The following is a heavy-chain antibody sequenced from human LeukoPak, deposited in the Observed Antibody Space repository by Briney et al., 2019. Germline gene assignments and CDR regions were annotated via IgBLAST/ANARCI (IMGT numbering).Heavy chain of an antibody. V-gene: IGHV1-2*02. CDR3: ARDHAAVAGRANWFDP. CDR2: INPNSGGT. J-gene: IGHJ5*02. CDR1: GYTFTGYY. D-gene: IGHD6-19*01. Sequence: ASVKVSCKASGYTFTGYYMHWVRQAPGQGLEWMGWINPNSGGTNYAQKFQGRVTMTRDTSISTAYMELSRLRSDDTAVYYCARDHAAVAGRANWFDPWGQGTLVTVSS.